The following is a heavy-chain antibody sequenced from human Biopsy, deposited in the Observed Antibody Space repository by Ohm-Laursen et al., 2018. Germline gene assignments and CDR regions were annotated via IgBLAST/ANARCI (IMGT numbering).Heavy chain of an antibody. J-gene: IGHJ3*01. Sequence: SLRLSCTATEFNVDRNHMNWVRQAPGKGLECVSIISVNGHNINYADSVRGRFTISRDNAENTLYLQMNSLRVDDTAIYYCVKGFGFFSDTGSWGHGTLVTVSS. D-gene: IGHD3-10*01. CDR1: EFNVDRNH. CDR3: VKGFGFFSDTGS. V-gene: IGHV3-23*01. CDR2: ISVNGHNI.